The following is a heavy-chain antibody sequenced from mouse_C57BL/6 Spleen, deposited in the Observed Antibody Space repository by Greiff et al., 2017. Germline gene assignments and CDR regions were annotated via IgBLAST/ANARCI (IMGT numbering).Heavy chain of an antibody. CDR3: ARSPNYYGSRDYYAMDY. V-gene: IGHV1-53*01. D-gene: IGHD1-1*01. CDR2: INPSNGGT. Sequence: QVQLQQPGTELVKPGASVKLSCKASGYTFTSYWMHWVKQRPGQGLEWIGNINPSNGGTNYNEKFKSKATLTVDKSSSTAYMQLSSLTSEDSAVYYCARSPNYYGSRDYYAMDYWGQGTSVTVSS. J-gene: IGHJ4*01. CDR1: GYTFTSYW.